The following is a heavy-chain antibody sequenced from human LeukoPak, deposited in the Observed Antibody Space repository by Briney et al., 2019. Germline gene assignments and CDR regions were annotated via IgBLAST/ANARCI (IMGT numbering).Heavy chain of an antibody. CDR2: ISAYNGNT. V-gene: IGHV1-18*01. CDR3: ARSPSDSWSGYLEYFDY. J-gene: IGHJ4*02. CDR1: GYTFTSYG. Sequence: ASVKVSCKASGYTFTSYGISWVRQAPGQGLEWMGWISAYNGNTNYAQKLQGRVTMTTDTSTSTAYMELRSLRSDDTAVYYCARSPSDSWSGYLEYFDYWGQGTLVTVSS. D-gene: IGHD3-3*01.